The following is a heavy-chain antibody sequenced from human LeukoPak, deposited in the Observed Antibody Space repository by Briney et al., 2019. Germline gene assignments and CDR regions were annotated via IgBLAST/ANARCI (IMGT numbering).Heavy chain of an antibody. J-gene: IGHJ4*02. Sequence: SETLSLTCTVSGGSISSYYWSWIRQPPGKGLEWIGYIYYSGSTNYNPSLKSRVTISVDTSKNQFSLKLSSVTAADTAVYYCARVIEVVTATRAVSLDYWGQGTLVTVSS. CDR3: ARVIEVVTATRAVSLDY. CDR2: IYYSGST. V-gene: IGHV4-59*12. CDR1: GGSISSYY. D-gene: IGHD2-21*02.